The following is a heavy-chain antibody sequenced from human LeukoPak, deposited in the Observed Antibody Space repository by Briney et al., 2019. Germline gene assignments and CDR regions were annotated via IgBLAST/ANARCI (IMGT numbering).Heavy chain of an antibody. J-gene: IGHJ4*02. CDR3: ARALGSSGYYYSIYYFDY. V-gene: IGHV3-21*01. CDR1: GFTFSSYS. Sequence: PGGSLRLSCAASGFTFSSYSMNWVRQAPGKGLEWVSSISSSSSYIYYADSVKGRFTISRDNAKNSLYLQMNSLRAEDTAVYYCARALGSSGYYYSIYYFDYWGQGTLVTVSS. D-gene: IGHD3-22*01. CDR2: ISSSSSYI.